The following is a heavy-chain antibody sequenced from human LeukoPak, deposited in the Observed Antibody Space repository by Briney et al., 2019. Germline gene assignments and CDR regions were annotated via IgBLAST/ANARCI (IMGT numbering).Heavy chain of an antibody. J-gene: IGHJ5*02. CDR2: IIPILGIA. Sequence: SVKVSCKASGGTFSSYAISWVRQAPGQGLEWMGRIIPILGIANYAQKFQGRVTITADKSTSTAYMELSSLRSEDTAVYYCARDRNYCGGDCYPNWFDPWGQGTLVTVSS. CDR3: ARDRNYCGGDCYPNWFDP. CDR1: GGTFSSYA. D-gene: IGHD2-21*02. V-gene: IGHV1-69*04.